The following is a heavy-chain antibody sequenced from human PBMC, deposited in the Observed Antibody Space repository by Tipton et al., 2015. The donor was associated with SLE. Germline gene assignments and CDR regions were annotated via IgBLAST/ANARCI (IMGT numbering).Heavy chain of an antibody. CDR3: ARRSAGDYDFWSGYRTVYYYGMDV. Sequence: TLSLTCTVSGDSISSTSYYWGWIRQPPGKGLEWIGSIYYGGSTYYKSSLKSRVTISVDTSKNQFSLRLSSVTAADTAVYYCARRSAGDYDFWSGYRTVYYYGMDVWGQGTTVTVSS. D-gene: IGHD3-3*01. V-gene: IGHV4-39*01. CDR2: IYYGGST. J-gene: IGHJ6*02. CDR1: GDSISSTSYY.